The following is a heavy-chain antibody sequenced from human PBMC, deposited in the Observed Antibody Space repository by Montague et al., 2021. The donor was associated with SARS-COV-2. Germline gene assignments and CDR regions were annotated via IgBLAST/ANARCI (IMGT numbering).Heavy chain of an antibody. CDR3: ARHPSITIFGVVITPSWFDP. V-gene: IGHV4-39*01. CDR1: GGSLDSDDYS. CDR2: VCCSGHT. D-gene: IGHD3-3*01. Sequence: SETLSLTCTVSGGSLDSDDYSWGWIRQPPGKGLEWIGNVCCSGHTNYNPSLKGRVTISVDTSKTQFSLRLISVTAADTAVYYCARHPSITIFGVVITPSWFDPWGQGTLVTVSS. J-gene: IGHJ5*02.